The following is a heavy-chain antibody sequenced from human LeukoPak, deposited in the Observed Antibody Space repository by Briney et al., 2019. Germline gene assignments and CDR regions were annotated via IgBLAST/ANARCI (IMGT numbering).Heavy chain of an antibody. CDR3: AKAVNSGSYYQRSGHFDY. CDR2: ISYDGSNK. J-gene: IGHJ4*02. CDR1: GLTFSSYG. Sequence: PGRSLRLSCAASGLTFSSYGMHWVRQAPGKGLEWVAVISYDGSNKYYADSVKGRFTISRDNSKNTLYLQMNSLRAEDTAVYYCAKAVNSGSYYQRSGHFDYWGQGTLVTVSS. D-gene: IGHD1-26*01. V-gene: IGHV3-30*18.